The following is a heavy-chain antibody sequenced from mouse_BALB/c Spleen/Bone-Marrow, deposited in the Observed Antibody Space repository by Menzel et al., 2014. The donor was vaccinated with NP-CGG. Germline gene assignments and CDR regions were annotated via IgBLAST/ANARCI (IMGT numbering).Heavy chain of an antibody. Sequence: EVQPQESGPDLVKSSQSLSLTCTVTGYSITSGYNCHWIRQFPGNKLEWMGYIHYSGYTNYNPSLKSRISITRDTSKNQFFLQLNSVTTEDTATYYCARGGYYGSSYFDYWGQGTTLTVSS. CDR3: ARGGYYGSSYFDY. V-gene: IGHV3-1*02. D-gene: IGHD1-1*01. CDR1: GYSITSGYN. J-gene: IGHJ2*01. CDR2: IHYSGYT.